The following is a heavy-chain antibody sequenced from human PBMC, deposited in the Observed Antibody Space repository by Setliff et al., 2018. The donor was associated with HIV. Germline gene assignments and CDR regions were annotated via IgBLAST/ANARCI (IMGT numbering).Heavy chain of an antibody. Sequence: PSETLSLTCTVSGYSISSGYYWGWIRQPPGKGLEWIGSMYHSGTAFHNPSLKSRVTISVDTSKKRFSLKLSSVTAADTAVYYCAGSWSGYPLSLGYWGQGTLVTVS. CDR3: AGSWSGYPLSLGY. J-gene: IGHJ4*02. CDR2: MYHSGTA. V-gene: IGHV4-38-2*02. D-gene: IGHD3-3*01. CDR1: GYSISSGYY.